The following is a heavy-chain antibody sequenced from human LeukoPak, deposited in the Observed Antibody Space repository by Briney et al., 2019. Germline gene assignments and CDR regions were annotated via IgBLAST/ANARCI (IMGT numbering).Heavy chain of an antibody. D-gene: IGHD4-17*01. Sequence: SETLSLTCTVSGGSVSSGSYYWSWIRQPPGKGLEWIGYIYYSGSTNYNPSHKSRVTISVDTSKNQFSLKLSSVTAADTAVYYCARGGTVTYDYWGQGTLVTVSS. CDR2: IYYSGST. J-gene: IGHJ4*02. CDR1: GGSVSSGSYY. CDR3: ARGGTVTYDY. V-gene: IGHV4-61*01.